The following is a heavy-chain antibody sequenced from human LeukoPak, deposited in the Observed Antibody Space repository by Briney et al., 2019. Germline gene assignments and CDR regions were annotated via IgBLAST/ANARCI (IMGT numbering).Heavy chain of an antibody. CDR1: GYTFTSYG. Sequence: GASVKVSCKASGYTFTSYGISWVRQAPGQGLEWMGWISAYNGNTNYAQKLQGRVTMTTDTSTSTAYMELRSLRSDDTAVYYCARDSPATAPNYYYYGMDVWGQGTTVTVSS. D-gene: IGHD2-2*01. CDR2: ISAYNGNT. CDR3: ARDSPATAPNYYYYGMDV. J-gene: IGHJ6*02. V-gene: IGHV1-18*01.